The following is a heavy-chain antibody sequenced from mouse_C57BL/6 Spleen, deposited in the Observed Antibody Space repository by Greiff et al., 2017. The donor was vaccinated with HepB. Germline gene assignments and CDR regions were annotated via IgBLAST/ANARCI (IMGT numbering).Heavy chain of an antibody. CDR2: IYPRSGNT. CDR1: GYTFTSYG. V-gene: IGHV1-81*01. Sequence: VQLQQSGAELARPGASVKLSCKASGYTFTSYGISWVKQRTGQGLEWIGEIYPRSGNTYYNEKFKGKATLTADKSSSTAYMELRSLTSEDSAVYFCATYYGNSYWYFDVWCTGTTVTVSS. CDR3: ATYYGNSYWYFDV. D-gene: IGHD2-10*01. J-gene: IGHJ1*03.